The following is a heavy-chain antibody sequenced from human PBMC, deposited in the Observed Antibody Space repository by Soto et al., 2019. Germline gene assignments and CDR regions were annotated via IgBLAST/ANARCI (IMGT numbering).Heavy chain of an antibody. Sequence: ASVNVSCKASGYTFSAYHLHWVRQAPGQGLEWMGWIDPSNGATIYAQKFHGRVTLTRDTSIGTAYMDLSRLTSDDTALYYGAGLGNYYFDYWGQGALVTVSS. CDR2: IDPSNGAT. CDR1: GYTFSAYH. D-gene: IGHD7-27*01. CDR3: AGLGNYYFDY. J-gene: IGHJ4*02. V-gene: IGHV1-2*02.